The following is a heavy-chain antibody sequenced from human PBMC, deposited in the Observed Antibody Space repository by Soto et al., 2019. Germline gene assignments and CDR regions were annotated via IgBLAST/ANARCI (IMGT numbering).Heavy chain of an antibody. V-gene: IGHV3-30-3*01. Sequence: GGSLRLSCAASGFIFSSYAMHWVRQAPGKGLEWVAVISFDGSYKYYADSVKGRFTISRDNSKNTLCLQMNSLRAEDTAVYYCARPALLVTTFDYWGQGTLVTVSS. D-gene: IGHD4-17*01. CDR3: ARPALLVTTFDY. J-gene: IGHJ4*02. CDR1: GFIFSSYA. CDR2: ISFDGSYK.